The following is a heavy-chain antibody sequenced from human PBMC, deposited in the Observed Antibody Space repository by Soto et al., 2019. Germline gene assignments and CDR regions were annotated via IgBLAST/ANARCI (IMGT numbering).Heavy chain of an antibody. CDR1: GYTFTRYY. CDR3: ARGNIDSSGYYYSITRQYFQH. CDR2: INPSGGST. D-gene: IGHD3-22*01. Sequence: ASVKVSCKASGYTFTRYYMHWVRQAPGQGLEWMGIINPSGGSTSYAQKFQGRVTMTRDTATSTVYMELSSMRSEDTAVYYCARGNIDSSGYYYSITRQYFQHWGQGTPVTVSS. V-gene: IGHV1-46*01. J-gene: IGHJ1*01.